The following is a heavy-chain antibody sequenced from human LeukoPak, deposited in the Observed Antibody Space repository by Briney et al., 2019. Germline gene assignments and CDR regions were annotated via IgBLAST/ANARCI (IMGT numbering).Heavy chain of an antibody. Sequence: PGGSLRLSCAVSGFTFSTYAMSWVRQAPGKGLEWVSAIRGSGGSTYYGDSVKGQFTISRDNSNNTLYLQMNSLRAEDTAVYYCAKFYDISTGYFDCWGQGTLVTVSS. V-gene: IGHV3-23*01. CDR3: AKFYDISTGYFDC. CDR2: IRGSGGST. CDR1: GFTFSTYA. J-gene: IGHJ4*02. D-gene: IGHD3-9*01.